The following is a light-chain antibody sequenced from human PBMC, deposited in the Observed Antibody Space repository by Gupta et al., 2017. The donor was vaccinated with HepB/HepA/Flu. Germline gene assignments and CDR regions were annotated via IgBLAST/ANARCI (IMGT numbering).Light chain of an antibody. CDR2: AAS. CDR3: QHRHSYPPLT. J-gene: IGKJ5*01. V-gene: IGKV1-9*01. CDR1: QGIRTY. Sequence: DIQLTQSPSFLSASVGDRVTITCRASQGIRTYLAWYKQEPGKAPKLLIYAASTWQSGVTSRFSGSGSGKEFTLTISSRQLEDFATYYSQHRHSYPPLTFGQGTRLVIK.